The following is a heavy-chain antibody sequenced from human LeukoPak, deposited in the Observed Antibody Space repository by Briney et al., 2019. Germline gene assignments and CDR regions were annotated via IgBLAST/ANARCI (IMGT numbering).Heavy chain of an antibody. Sequence: ASVKVSCKASGYTFTGYYMHWVRQAPGQGLEWMGWINPNSGGTNYAQKFQGRVTMTRDTSISTAYMELSRLRSDDTAVYYCARVRWLSQVTYWFDPWGQGTLVTVSS. J-gene: IGHJ5*02. CDR3: ARVRWLSQVTYWFDP. CDR2: INPNSGGT. V-gene: IGHV1-2*02. D-gene: IGHD5-24*01. CDR1: GYTFTGYY.